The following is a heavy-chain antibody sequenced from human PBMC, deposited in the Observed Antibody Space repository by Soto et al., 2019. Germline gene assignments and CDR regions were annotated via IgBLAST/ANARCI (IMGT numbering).Heavy chain of an antibody. Sequence: GGSLRISCAASGFTFSSYAMHWVRQAPGKGLEWVAVISYDGSSKYYADSVKGRFTISRDNSKNTLYLQMNSLRGEDTAVYYCARDPTRGVSRYDFDYWGQGTLVTVSS. CDR1: GFTFSSYA. CDR2: ISYDGSSK. V-gene: IGHV3-30-3*01. D-gene: IGHD6-6*01. J-gene: IGHJ4*02. CDR3: ARDPTRGVSRYDFDY.